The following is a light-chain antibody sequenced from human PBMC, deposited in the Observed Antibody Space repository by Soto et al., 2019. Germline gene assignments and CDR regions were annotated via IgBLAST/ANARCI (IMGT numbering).Light chain of an antibody. Sequence: DIVMTQSPDSLAVSLGERATINCKSSQSVLYSSNNKNYLAWYQQKPGQPPKLLIYWASTRESGVPDRFSGSGSGTDFTLTISSLQAEDVAVYVCQEYYTTTWTFGHGTKVEV. J-gene: IGKJ1*01. CDR1: QSVLYSSNNKNY. CDR3: QEYYTTTWT. CDR2: WAS. V-gene: IGKV4-1*01.